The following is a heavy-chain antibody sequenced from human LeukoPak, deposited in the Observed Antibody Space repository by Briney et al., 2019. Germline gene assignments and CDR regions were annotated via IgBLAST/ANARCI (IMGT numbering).Heavy chain of an antibody. V-gene: IGHV1-2*02. Sequence: GASVKVSCKASGYTFTGYYMHWVRQAPGQGLEWMGWINPNSGGTNYAQKFQGRVTMTRDTSISTAYMELSRLRSDDTAVYYCARGGVVPDAVPMDWFDPWAREPWSPSPQ. CDR1: GYTFTGYY. J-gene: IGHJ5*02. CDR3: ARGGVVPDAVPMDWFDP. CDR2: INPNSGGT. D-gene: IGHD2-2*01.